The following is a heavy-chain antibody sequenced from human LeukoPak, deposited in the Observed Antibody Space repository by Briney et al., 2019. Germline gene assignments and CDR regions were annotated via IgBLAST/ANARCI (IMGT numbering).Heavy chain of an antibody. Sequence: SETLSLTCIVSSASVTSSPYFWGWIRQSPGQGLEWIGTISYSGTTYYNPSLRSRVTVSVDTSKNNFSLKLNSVTAADTAVYYCAANSADYNTLGSSYKVWGQGTLVTVSS. J-gene: IGHJ4*02. D-gene: IGHD3-10*01. V-gene: IGHV4-39*02. CDR3: AANSADYNTLGSSYKV. CDR2: ISYSGTT. CDR1: SASVTSSPYF.